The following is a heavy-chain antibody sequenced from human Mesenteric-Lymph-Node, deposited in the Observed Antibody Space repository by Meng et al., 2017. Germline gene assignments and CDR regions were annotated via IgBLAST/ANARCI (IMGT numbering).Heavy chain of an antibody. CDR1: GFSFTNFA. J-gene: IGHJ3*02. V-gene: IGHV3-23*01. D-gene: IGHD4-17*01. Sequence: GGSLRLSCAASGFSFTNFAMTWVRQAPGRGLEWVSSISAGGSSKYHADSVMGRFTISRDNSKSMLYLQMNSLGAEDTAVYYCAREGYGDYAHDAFDIWGQGTMVTVSS. CDR3: AREGYGDYAHDAFDI. CDR2: ISAGGSSK.